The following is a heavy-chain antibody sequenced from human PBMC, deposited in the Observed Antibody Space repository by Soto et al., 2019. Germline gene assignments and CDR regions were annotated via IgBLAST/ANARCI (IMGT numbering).Heavy chain of an antibody. D-gene: IGHD5-18*01. J-gene: IGHJ6*02. V-gene: IGHV3-15*01. CDR3: TTQKVEYTARGNYYYYGMDV. CDR1: GFTVSSKY. Sequence: GGSLRLSCAASGFTVSSKYMSWVRQAPGKGLEWVGRIKSKTDGGTTDYAAPVKGRFTISRDDSKNTLYLQMNSLKTEDTAVYYCTTQKVEYTARGNYYYYGMDVWGQGTTVTVSS. CDR2: IKSKTDGGTT.